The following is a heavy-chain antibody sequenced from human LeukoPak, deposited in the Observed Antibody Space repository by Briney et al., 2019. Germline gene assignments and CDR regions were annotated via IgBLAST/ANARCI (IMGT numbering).Heavy chain of an antibody. J-gene: IGHJ5*02. CDR3: ARSGYSSSWYWGSGWFDP. Sequence: SETLSLTCTVSGGSISSYYWSWIRQPPGKGLEWIGYIYYSGSTNYNPPLKSRVTISVDTSKNQFSLKLSSVTAADTAVYYCARSGYSSSWYWGSGWFDPWGQGTLVTVSS. CDR1: GGSISSYY. D-gene: IGHD6-13*01. CDR2: IYYSGST. V-gene: IGHV4-59*08.